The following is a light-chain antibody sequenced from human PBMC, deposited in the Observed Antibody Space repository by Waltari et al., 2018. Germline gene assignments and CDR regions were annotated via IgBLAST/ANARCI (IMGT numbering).Light chain of an antibody. CDR1: QSVLYSSNSKDY. CDR3: QQYCTIPIT. J-gene: IGKJ5*01. Sequence: DIVMTQSPDSLAVSLVERATIPCKSSQSVLYSSNSKDYLAWYQQKPGQPPKLLIYWASTRESGVPDRFSGSGSGTDFTLTISSLQAEDVAVYYCQQYCTIPITFGQGTRLEIK. V-gene: IGKV4-1*01. CDR2: WAS.